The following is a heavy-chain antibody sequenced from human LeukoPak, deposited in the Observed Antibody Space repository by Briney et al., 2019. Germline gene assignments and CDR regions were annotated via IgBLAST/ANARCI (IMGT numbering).Heavy chain of an antibody. CDR2: ISSSSSYI. V-gene: IGHV3-21*01. CDR1: GFTFSSYS. Sequence: GGSLRLSCAASGFTFSSYSMNWVRQAPGKGLEWVSSISSSSSYIYYADSVKGRFTISRDNAKNSLYLQMNSLRAVDTAVYYCAKDLALVIIDWGQGTLVTVSS. CDR3: AKDLALVIID. D-gene: IGHD3-9*01. J-gene: IGHJ4*02.